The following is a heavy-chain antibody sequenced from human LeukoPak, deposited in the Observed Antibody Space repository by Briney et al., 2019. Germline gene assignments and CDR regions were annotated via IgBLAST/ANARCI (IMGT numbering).Heavy chain of an antibody. CDR3: ARDLKKVWFDP. V-gene: IGHV1-69*04. J-gene: IGHJ5*02. CDR1: GGTFSSYA. Sequence: ASVKVSCKASGGTFSSYAISGVRQAPGQGLEWMGRIIPILGIANYAQKFKGRVTITADKSTSTAYMEQSSLRSEETAVYYCARDLKKVWFDPWGQGTLVTVSS. CDR2: IIPILGIA.